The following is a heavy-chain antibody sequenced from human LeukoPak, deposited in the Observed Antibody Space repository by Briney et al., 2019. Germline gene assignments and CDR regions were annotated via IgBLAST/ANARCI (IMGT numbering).Heavy chain of an antibody. Sequence: GGSLRLSCTGSGVTFEGYYLSWIRQAPGQGLEWISYVSSTGGDKFYADPVKGRFTISRDNARNSVYMEMNDLIAEDTAFYYCARGENGSFDRWGQGTLVIVSS. CDR3: ARGENGSFDR. J-gene: IGHJ4*02. D-gene: IGHD3-10*01. CDR2: VSSTGGDK. CDR1: GVTFEGYY. V-gene: IGHV3-11*01.